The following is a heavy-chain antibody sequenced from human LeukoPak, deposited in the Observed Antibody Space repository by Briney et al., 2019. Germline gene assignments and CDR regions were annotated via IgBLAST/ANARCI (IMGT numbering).Heavy chain of an antibody. D-gene: IGHD2-2*01. CDR1: GFTFSSYE. CDR2: ISSSGSTT. Sequence: GGSLRLSCAASGFTFSSYEMNWIRQAPGKGLEWVSYISSSGSTTYYADSVKGRFTISRDNAKNSLYLQMNSLRAEDTAVYYCARDDHPPWVPAAAYGNDAFDIWGQGTMVTVSS. CDR3: ARDDHPPWVPAAAYGNDAFDI. V-gene: IGHV3-48*03. J-gene: IGHJ3*02.